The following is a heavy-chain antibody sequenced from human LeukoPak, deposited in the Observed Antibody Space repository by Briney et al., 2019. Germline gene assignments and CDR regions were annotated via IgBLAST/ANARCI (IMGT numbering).Heavy chain of an antibody. D-gene: IGHD4-17*01. V-gene: IGHV4-39*07. CDR2: IYYSGST. CDR3: ARDGDYGLSGWYFDL. Sequence: SETLSLTCTVSGGSISSSSYYWGWIRQPPGKGLEWIGSIYYSGSTYYNPSLKSRVTISVDTSKNQFSLKLSSVTAADTAVYYCARDGDYGLSGWYFDLWGRGTLVTVSS. CDR1: GGSISSSSYY. J-gene: IGHJ2*01.